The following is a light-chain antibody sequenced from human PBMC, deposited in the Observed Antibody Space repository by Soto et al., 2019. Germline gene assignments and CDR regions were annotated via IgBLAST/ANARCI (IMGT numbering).Light chain of an antibody. J-gene: IGKJ3*01. Sequence: EIVLTQSPATLSLSPGERATLSCRASQSVSSYLAWYQQKPGQAPGLLIYDASNRATGILARFSGSGSGTDFTLTISSLEPEDFAVYYCQQRSNWPPGFTFGPGTKVDIK. CDR1: QSVSSY. CDR3: QQRSNWPPGFT. CDR2: DAS. V-gene: IGKV3-11*01.